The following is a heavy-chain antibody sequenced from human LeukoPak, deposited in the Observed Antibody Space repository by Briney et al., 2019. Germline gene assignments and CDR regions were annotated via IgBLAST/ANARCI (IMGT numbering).Heavy chain of an antibody. CDR3: ARELWVYSSGSASYYMDV. D-gene: IGHD6-19*01. Sequence: GASVKVSCKASGYTFTGYYMHWVRQAPGQGLEWMGWINPNSGGTNYAQKFQGRVTMTRDTSTSTAYMELSRLRSDDTAVYYCARELWVYSSGSASYYMDVWGKGTTVTISS. CDR1: GYTFTGYY. J-gene: IGHJ6*03. CDR2: INPNSGGT. V-gene: IGHV1-2*02.